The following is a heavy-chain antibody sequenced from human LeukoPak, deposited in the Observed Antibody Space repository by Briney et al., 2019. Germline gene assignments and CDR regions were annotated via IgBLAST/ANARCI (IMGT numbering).Heavy chain of an antibody. CDR3: AVGSYLGRNFDY. D-gene: IGHD1-26*01. V-gene: IGHV3-23*01. Sequence: SGGSLRLSCAASGFTFSSNAMSWVRQAPGKGLEWVSAISTGGGSTYYADSVKGRFTISRDNPNNTLYLQMNSLRAEDTAVYYSAVGSYLGRNFDYWGQGTLVTVSS. CDR1: GFTFSSNA. CDR2: ISTGGGST. J-gene: IGHJ4*02.